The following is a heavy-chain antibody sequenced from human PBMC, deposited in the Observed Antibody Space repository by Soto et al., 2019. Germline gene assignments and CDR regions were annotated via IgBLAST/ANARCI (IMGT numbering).Heavy chain of an antibody. V-gene: IGHV3-48*02. Sequence: EVQLVESGGGLVQPGGSLRLSCAASGFTFSSYTMNWVRQGPGKGLEWVSYISSSSSNIYYADSVKGRVTISRDNAKNSVYLQMNSLRDEDTAVYFCARAKSPVYRYDGMDLWGQGTTVSVSS. CDR2: ISSSSSNI. J-gene: IGHJ6*02. D-gene: IGHD5-18*01. CDR3: ARAKSPVYRYDGMDL. CDR1: GFTFSSYT.